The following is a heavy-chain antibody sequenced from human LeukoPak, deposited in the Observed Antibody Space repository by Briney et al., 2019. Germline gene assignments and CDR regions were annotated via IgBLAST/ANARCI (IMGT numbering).Heavy chain of an antibody. Sequence: GGSLRLSCAASGFTFSSYAMHWVRQAPGKGLEWVAVISYDGSNKYHADSVKGRFTISRDNSKNTLYLQMNSLRAEDTAVYYCARERGGYAFDYWGQGTLVTVSS. D-gene: IGHD3-16*01. CDR2: ISYDGSNK. V-gene: IGHV3-30-3*01. CDR3: ARERGGYAFDY. J-gene: IGHJ4*02. CDR1: GFTFSSYA.